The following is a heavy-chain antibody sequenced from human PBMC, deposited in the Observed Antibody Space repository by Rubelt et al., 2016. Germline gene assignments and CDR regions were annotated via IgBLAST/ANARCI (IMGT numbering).Heavy chain of an antibody. V-gene: IGHV3-9*01. D-gene: IGHD1-26*01. Sequence: EVQLVESGGGLVRPGGSLRLSCAASGFRFDDFAMHWLRQAPGRGLEWVSGINWNSGSIGYADSVKGRFIISRHNAKNTVYLQMNTLRVEDTAVYYCARGSGNYYFDYWGQGSLVTISS. CDR3: ARGSGNYYFDY. CDR1: GFRFDDFA. CDR2: INWNSGSI. J-gene: IGHJ4*02.